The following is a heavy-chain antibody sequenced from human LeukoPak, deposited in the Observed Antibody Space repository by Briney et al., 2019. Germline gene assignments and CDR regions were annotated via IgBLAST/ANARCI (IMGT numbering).Heavy chain of an antibody. Sequence: GGSLRLSCAASGFTFSSYAMHRVRQAPGKGLEWVAVISYDGSNKYYADSVKGRFTISRDNSKNTLYLQMNSLRAEDTAVYYCASGLYGQTVDYWGQGTLVTVSS. CDR3: ASGLYGQTVDY. CDR1: GFTFSSYA. J-gene: IGHJ4*02. D-gene: IGHD2/OR15-2a*01. V-gene: IGHV3-30*01. CDR2: ISYDGSNK.